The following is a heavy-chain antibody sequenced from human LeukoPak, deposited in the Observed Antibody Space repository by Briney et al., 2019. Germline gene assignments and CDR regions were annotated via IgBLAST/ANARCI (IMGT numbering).Heavy chain of an antibody. J-gene: IGHJ4*02. CDR2: INPNSGGT. CDR3: ARGYTVMATPLDY. D-gene: IGHD5-18*01. Sequence: ASVKVSCKASGYIFTGYYMHWVRQAPGQGLEWMGWINPNSGGTKYAQKFQGRVTMTRDTSISTAYMELSRLRSDDTAVYYCARGYTVMATPLDYWGQGTLVTVSS. V-gene: IGHV1-2*02. CDR1: GYIFTGYY.